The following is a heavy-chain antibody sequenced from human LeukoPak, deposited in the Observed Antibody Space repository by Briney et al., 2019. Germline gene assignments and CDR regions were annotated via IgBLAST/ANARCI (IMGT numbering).Heavy chain of an antibody. J-gene: IGHJ6*02. V-gene: IGHV3-11*04. CDR2: ISNSGSTI. CDR3: ARDRHDYGDYYYGMDV. CDR1: GFIFTDYS. D-gene: IGHD4-17*01. Sequence: GGSLRLSCAASGFIFTDYSMSWIRQAPGKGLEWVSYISNSGSTIYYADSVKGRFTISRDNAKNSLYLQMNSLRAEDTAVYYCARDRHDYGDYYYGMDVWGQGTTVTVSS.